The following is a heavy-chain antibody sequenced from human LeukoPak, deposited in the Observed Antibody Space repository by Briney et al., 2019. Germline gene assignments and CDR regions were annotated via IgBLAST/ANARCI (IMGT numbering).Heavy chain of an antibody. Sequence: WGPLRLSFAASLFLPRIYNLNWGPPAPGKGLGGVSSLIRDSFTFYAESVKGRFTTSRDNGKNSLYLQMNSLRAEDTAVYYCARDWREVRRGNFDASDIWGQGTMVTVSS. CDR2: LIRDSFT. CDR3: ARDWREVRRGNFDASDI. V-gene: IGHV3-21*01. J-gene: IGHJ3*02. CDR1: LFLPRIYN. D-gene: IGHD3-3*01.